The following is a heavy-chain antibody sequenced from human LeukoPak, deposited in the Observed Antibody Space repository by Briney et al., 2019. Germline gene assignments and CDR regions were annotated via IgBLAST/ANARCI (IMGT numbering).Heavy chain of an antibody. V-gene: IGHV4-34*01. CDR3: ARGVRRRRQQLVPVYFDY. Sequence: PSETLSLTCAVYGGSFSGYYWSWIRQPPGKGLEWIGEINHSGSTNYNPSLKSRVTISVDTSKNQFSLKLSSVTAADTAVYYCARGVRRRRQQLVPVYFDYWGQGTLVTVSS. CDR2: INHSGST. J-gene: IGHJ4*02. CDR1: GGSFSGYY. D-gene: IGHD6-13*01.